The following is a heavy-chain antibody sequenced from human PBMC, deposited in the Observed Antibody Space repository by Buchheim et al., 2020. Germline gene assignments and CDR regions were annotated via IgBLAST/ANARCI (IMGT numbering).Heavy chain of an antibody. D-gene: IGHD2-15*01. CDR3: AKDTTHCSGGSCSTS. V-gene: IGHV3-30*18. CDR1: GFTFSSYG. Sequence: QVQLVESGGGVVQPGRSLRLSCAASGFTFSSYGMHWVRQAPGKGLEWVAVISYDGSNKYYADSVKGRFTISRDNSKNTLYLKMNSLRAEDTAVYYCAKDTTHCSGGSCSTSWGQGTL. J-gene: IGHJ5*02. CDR2: ISYDGSNK.